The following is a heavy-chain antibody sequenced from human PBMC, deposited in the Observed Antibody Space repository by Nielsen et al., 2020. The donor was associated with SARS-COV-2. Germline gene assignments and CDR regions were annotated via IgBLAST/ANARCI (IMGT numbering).Heavy chain of an antibody. CDR3: ARGKRSYSGTFLSYYYYYYMDV. D-gene: IGHD1-14*01. V-gene: IGHV4-34*01. Sequence: PGKGLEWIGEINHSGSTNYNPSLKSRVTMSVDTSKNQFSLTLSSVTAADTAVYFCARGKRSYSGTFLSYYYYYYMDVWGKGTTVTVSS. J-gene: IGHJ6*03. CDR2: INHSGST.